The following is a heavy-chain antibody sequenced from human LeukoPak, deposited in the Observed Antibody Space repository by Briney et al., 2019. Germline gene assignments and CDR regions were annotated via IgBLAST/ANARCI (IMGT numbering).Heavy chain of an antibody. CDR1: GGSISSYY. CDR2: IYYTGST. D-gene: IGHD6-13*01. J-gene: IGHJ4*02. Sequence: SETLSLTCTVSGGSISSYYWSWIRQPPGKGLEWIGYIYYTGSTNYNPSLKSRVTMPVDTSKNQFSLNLKSVTPEDTAVYYCARNLIPEQLVLNFWGQGTLVTVSS. V-gene: IGHV4-59*01. CDR3: ARNLIPEQLVLNF.